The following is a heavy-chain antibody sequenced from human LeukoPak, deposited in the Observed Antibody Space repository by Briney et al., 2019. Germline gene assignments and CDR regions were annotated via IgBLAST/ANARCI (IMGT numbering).Heavy chain of an antibody. CDR2: ISGSGGNT. Sequence: GGSLRLSCAASGFTFSTYAMSWVRQGPGKGLEWVSAISGSGGNTYYADSVKGRFTISRDNSKNTLYLQMNSLRAEDTAVYYRAKDSSGWDYWGQGTLVTVSS. D-gene: IGHD6-19*01. J-gene: IGHJ4*02. V-gene: IGHV3-23*01. CDR1: GFTFSTYA. CDR3: AKDSSGWDY.